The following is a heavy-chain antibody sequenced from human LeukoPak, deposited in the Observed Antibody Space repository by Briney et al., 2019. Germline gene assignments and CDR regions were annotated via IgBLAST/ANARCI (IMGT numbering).Heavy chain of an antibody. V-gene: IGHV1-69*06. Sequence: SVKVSCKASGGTFSSDAISWLRQAPGQGLEWMGGIIPSFGSPNYAQKFQGRLRITADKPTSTAYMELSSLRSEDTAVYHCARDTGGKPFDFWGQGALVTVSS. J-gene: IGHJ4*02. CDR2: IIPSFGSP. CDR3: ARDTGGKPFDF. CDR1: GGTFSSDA. D-gene: IGHD2-8*02.